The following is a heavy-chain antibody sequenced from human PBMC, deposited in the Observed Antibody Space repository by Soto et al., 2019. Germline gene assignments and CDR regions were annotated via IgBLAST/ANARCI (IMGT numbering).Heavy chain of an antibody. V-gene: IGHV4-31*03. CDR3: ARSSVVTPYFDY. CDR2: IDYSGST. Sequence: SETLSLTCTVSGGSISSGGYYWSWIRQHPGKGLEWIGYIDYSGSTYYNPSLKSRVTISLDPSKNQFSLKLSSATAADTAVYYCARSSVVTPYFDYWGQGTLVTVSS. J-gene: IGHJ4*02. D-gene: IGHD2-21*02. CDR1: GGSISSGGYY.